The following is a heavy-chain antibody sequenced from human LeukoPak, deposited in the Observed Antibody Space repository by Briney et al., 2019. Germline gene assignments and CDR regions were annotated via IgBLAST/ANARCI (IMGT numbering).Heavy chain of an antibody. V-gene: IGHV3-74*01. CDR1: GFTFSTYW. D-gene: IGHD2/OR15-2a*01. CDR3: ARGPINSNPGT. J-gene: IGHJ5*02. Sequence: GGSLRLSCAASGFTFSTYWMHWVRQAPGKGLVWVSRVSADGSSTTSADSVKGRFTISRGNAKNTLYLQMNSLRGEDTAIYYCARGPINSNPGTWGQGTLVTVSS. CDR2: VSADGSST.